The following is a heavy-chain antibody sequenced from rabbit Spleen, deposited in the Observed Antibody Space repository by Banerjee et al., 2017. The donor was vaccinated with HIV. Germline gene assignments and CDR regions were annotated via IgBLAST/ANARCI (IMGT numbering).Heavy chain of an antibody. Sequence: QSLEESGGDLVKPGASLTLTCIASGVSFSVSSYMCWVRQAPGKGLEWIACIDTGSSGFTYFATWAKGRFTCSKTSSTTVTLQMTRLTAADTATYFCARDTSSSFSSYGMDLWGQGTLVTVS. V-gene: IGHV1S40*01. CDR3: ARDTSSSFSSYGMDL. CDR2: IDTGSSGFT. D-gene: IGHD1-1*01. J-gene: IGHJ3*01. CDR1: GVSFSVSSY.